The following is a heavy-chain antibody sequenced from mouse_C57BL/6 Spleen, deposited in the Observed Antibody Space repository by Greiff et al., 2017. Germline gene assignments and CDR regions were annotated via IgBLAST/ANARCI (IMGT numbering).Heavy chain of an antibody. D-gene: IGHD2-4*01. Sequence: EVKLLESGPGLVKPSQSLSLTCSVTGYSITSGYYWNWIRQFPGNKLEWMGYISYDGSNNYNPSLKNRISITRDTSKNQFFLKLNSVTTEDTATYYCAREYDYLYYFDYWGQGTTLTVSS. CDR2: ISYDGSN. CDR3: AREYDYLYYFDY. CDR1: GYSITSGYY. J-gene: IGHJ2*01. V-gene: IGHV3-6*01.